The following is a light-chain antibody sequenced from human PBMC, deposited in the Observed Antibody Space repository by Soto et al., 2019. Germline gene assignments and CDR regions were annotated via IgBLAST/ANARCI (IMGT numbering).Light chain of an antibody. V-gene: IGKV1-5*01. CDR2: DAS. CDR3: QQYNSFWT. Sequence: DIPMTQSPSTLSASVGDRVTITCRASQSISSWLAWYQQKPGKAPRLLIYDASYLERGVPSRFSGSGSGTEFTLTISDLQADDLATYYCQQYNSFWTFGQGTKVEI. J-gene: IGKJ1*01. CDR1: QSISSW.